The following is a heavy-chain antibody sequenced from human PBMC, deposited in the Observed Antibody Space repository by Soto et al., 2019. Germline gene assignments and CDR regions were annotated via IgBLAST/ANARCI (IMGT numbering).Heavy chain of an antibody. D-gene: IGHD3-10*01. CDR2: ISAYNGNT. J-gene: IGHJ5*02. CDR3: ARDLAGTPHNWFDP. V-gene: IGHV1-18*04. CDR1: GYTFTSYG. Sequence: ASVKVSCKASGYTFTSYGISWVRQAPGQGLEWMGWISAYNGNTNYAQKLQGRVTMTTDTSTSTAYMELRSLRSDDTAVYYCARDLAGTPHNWFDPWGQGTLVTVSS.